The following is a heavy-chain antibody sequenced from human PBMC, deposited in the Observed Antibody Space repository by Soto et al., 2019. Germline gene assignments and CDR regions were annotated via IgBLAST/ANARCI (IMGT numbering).Heavy chain of an antibody. CDR2: ISSSSSTI. CDR3: ARETPGGGYSGYDFTSPDY. CDR1: GFTFSSYS. Sequence: EVQLVESGGGLVQPGGSLRLSCAASGFTFSSYSMNWVRQAPGKGLEWVSYISSSSSTIYYADSVKGRFTISRDNAKNSLYLQMNSLRAEDTAVYYCARETPGGGYSGYDFTSPDYWGQGTLVTVSS. V-gene: IGHV3-48*01. D-gene: IGHD5-12*01. J-gene: IGHJ4*02.